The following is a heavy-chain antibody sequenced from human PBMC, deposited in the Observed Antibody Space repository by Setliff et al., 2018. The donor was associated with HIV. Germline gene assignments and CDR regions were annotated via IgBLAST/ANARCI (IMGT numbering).Heavy chain of an antibody. CDR1: GVTFRREA. CDR2: IWYDGSNK. J-gene: IGHJ6*02. CDR3: ARSVIGYYYYGMDV. V-gene: IGHV3-33*08. D-gene: IGHD3-10*01. Sequence: GGSLRLSCAASGVTFRREARNWVRQAPGKGLEWVAVIWYDGSNKDDADSVKGRFTISRDNSKNTLYLQMNILRAEDTAVYYCARSVIGYYYYGMDVWGQGTTVTVSS.